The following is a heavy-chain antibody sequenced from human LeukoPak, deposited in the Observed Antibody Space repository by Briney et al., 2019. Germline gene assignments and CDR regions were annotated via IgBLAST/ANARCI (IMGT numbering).Heavy chain of an antibody. Sequence: PSETLSLTCTVSGGSISSYYWSWIRQPPGEGLEWIGYIYTSGSTNYNPSLKSRVTISVDTSKNQFSLKLSSVTAADTAVYYCARHTYDQENWFDPWGQGTLVTVSS. J-gene: IGHJ5*02. CDR1: GGSISSYY. D-gene: IGHD3-16*01. CDR2: IYTSGST. CDR3: ARHTYDQENWFDP. V-gene: IGHV4-4*09.